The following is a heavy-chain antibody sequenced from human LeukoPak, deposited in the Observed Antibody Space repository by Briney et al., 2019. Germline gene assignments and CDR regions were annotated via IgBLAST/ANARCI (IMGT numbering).Heavy chain of an antibody. D-gene: IGHD1-7*01. V-gene: IGHV4-34*01. J-gene: IGHJ4*02. CDR2: INHSGST. CDR1: GGSFSGYY. Sequence: SETLSLTCAVSGGSFSGYYWSWIRQPPGKGLEWIGEINHSGSTNYNPSLKSRVTISVDTSKNQFSLKLSSVTAADTAVYYCARHVRNGYNWNYVAAHTRFDYWGQGTLVTVSS. CDR3: ARHVRNGYNWNYVAAHTRFDY.